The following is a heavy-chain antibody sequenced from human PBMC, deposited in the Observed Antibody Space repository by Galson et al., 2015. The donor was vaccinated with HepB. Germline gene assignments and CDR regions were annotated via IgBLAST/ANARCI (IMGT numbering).Heavy chain of an antibody. Sequence: QSGAEVKEAGESLRISCKGSGYSFSGYWISWVRLMPGKGLEWMGIIYPDNSDTRYSPSFQGQVTFSADKSISTAYLQWNSLKAPDTAMYYCARYGGETLAANWFDYWGQGTLVTVSS. CDR1: GYSFSGYW. CDR2: IYPDNSDT. CDR3: ARYGGETLAANWFDY. D-gene: IGHD6-25*01. J-gene: IGHJ4*02. V-gene: IGHV5-51*01.